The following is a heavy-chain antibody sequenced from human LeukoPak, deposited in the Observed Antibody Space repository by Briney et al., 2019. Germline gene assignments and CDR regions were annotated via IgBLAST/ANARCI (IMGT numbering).Heavy chain of an antibody. CDR1: GYTFTSYD. J-gene: IGHJ4*02. Sequence: ASVKVSCKASGYTFTSYDINWVRQATGQGLEWMGWMNPNSSNTGYAQKFQGRVTMTRNTSISTAYMELSSLRSEDTAVYYCARGLGLVRGVIITSFDYWGQGTLVTVSS. V-gene: IGHV1-8*01. CDR3: ARGLGLVRGVIITSFDY. D-gene: IGHD3-10*01. CDR2: MNPNSSNT.